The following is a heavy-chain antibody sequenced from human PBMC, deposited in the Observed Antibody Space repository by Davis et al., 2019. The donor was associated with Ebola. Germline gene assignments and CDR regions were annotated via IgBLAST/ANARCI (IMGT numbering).Heavy chain of an antibody. V-gene: IGHV3-23*01. Sequence: GGSLRLSCAASGFTFSSYAMSWVRQAPGKGLEWVSAISGSGGSTYYADSVKGRFTISRDNSKNTLYLQMNSLRAEDTAVYYCAKAPDYSNLWSWFDPWGQGTLVTVSS. CDR3: AKAPDYSNLWSWFDP. J-gene: IGHJ5*02. D-gene: IGHD4-11*01. CDR1: GFTFSSYA. CDR2: ISGSGGST.